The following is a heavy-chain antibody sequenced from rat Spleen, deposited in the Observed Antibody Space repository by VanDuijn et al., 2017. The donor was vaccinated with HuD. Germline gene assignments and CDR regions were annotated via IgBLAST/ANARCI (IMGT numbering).Heavy chain of an antibody. J-gene: IGHJ1*01. CDR1: GFTFSNYA. CDR3: ARAGYLRDWYFDF. CDR2: ISPSGGGT. D-gene: IGHD2-2*01. Sequence: EVQLVESGGGLVQPGRSLKLSCAASGFTFSNYAIHWIRQAPTKGLEWVASISPSGGGTYYRDSVKGRFTISRDNTKNTLYLQMDNLRSEDAATYYCARAGYLRDWYFDFWGPGTMVTVSS. V-gene: IGHV5-19*01.